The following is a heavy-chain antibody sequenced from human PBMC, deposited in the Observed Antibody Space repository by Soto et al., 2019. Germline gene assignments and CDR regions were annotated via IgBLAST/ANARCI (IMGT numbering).Heavy chain of an antibody. V-gene: IGHV1-2*02. D-gene: IGHD2-2*01. CDR3: ARERYQVISDGMDV. CDR2: INPGTGGT. Sequence: ASVKVSCKASGYTFTGYYVHWVREAPGQGLEWMGWINPGTGGTSYAQKFQGRVTLSRDTSINTAYLEVSRLRFDDAAVYFCARERYQVISDGMDVWGQGTTVTVSS. J-gene: IGHJ6*02. CDR1: GYTFTGYY.